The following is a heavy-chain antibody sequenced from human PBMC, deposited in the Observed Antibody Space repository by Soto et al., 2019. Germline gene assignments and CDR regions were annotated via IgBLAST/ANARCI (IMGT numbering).Heavy chain of an antibody. CDR3: ARDERLRFLEWLLFDY. V-gene: IGHV1-18*01. J-gene: IGHJ4*02. CDR2: ISAYNGNT. Sequence: ASVKVSCKASGYTFTSYGISWVRQAPGQGLEGMGWISAYNGNTNYAQKLQGRVTMTTDTSTSTAYMELRSLRSDDTAVYYCARDERLRFLEWLLFDYWGQGTLVTVSS. CDR1: GYTFTSYG. D-gene: IGHD3-3*01.